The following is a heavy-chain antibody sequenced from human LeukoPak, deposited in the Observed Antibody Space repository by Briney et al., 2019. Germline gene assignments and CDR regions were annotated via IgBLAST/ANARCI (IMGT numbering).Heavy chain of an antibody. CDR1: GGSISTYY. CDR3: ARSGSGYLRYYFDY. D-gene: IGHD5-12*01. J-gene: IGHJ4*02. CDR2: IHYSGST. V-gene: IGHV4-59*01. Sequence: PSETLSLTCTVSGGSISTYYWSWIRQSPGKGLEWIANIHYSGSTNYNPSLQSRVTISVDTSKSQFSLRLSSVTSADTAVYYCARSGSGYLRYYFDYWGQGTLVTVSS.